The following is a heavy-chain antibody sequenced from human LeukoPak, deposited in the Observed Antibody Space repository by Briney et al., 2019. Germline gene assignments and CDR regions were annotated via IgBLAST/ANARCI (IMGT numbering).Heavy chain of an antibody. J-gene: IGHJ4*02. CDR3: AKDRRRAMGPGSN. CDR1: GFTFSSYA. D-gene: IGHD5-18*01. V-gene: IGHV3-23*01. CDR2: IIGSGGST. Sequence: GGSLRLSRAASGFTFSSYAMSWVRQAPGKGLEWVSAIIGSGGSTYYAGSVKGRFTISRDNSKNTLYLQMNSLRAEDTAVYYCAKDRRRAMGPGSNWGQGTLVTVSS.